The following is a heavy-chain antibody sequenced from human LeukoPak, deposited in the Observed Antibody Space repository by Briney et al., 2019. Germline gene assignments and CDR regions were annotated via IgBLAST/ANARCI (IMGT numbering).Heavy chain of an antibody. CDR3: AKDHSIFGVVTLFDY. CDR2: INWNGGST. CDR1: GFTFDDYG. J-gene: IGHJ4*02. Sequence: GGSLRLSCAASGFTFDDYGMSWVRQAPGKGLEWVSGINWNGGSTGYADSVKGRFTISRDNAKNSLYLQMNSLRAEDTALYYCAKDHSIFGVVTLFDYWGQGTLVTVSS. D-gene: IGHD3-3*01. V-gene: IGHV3-20*04.